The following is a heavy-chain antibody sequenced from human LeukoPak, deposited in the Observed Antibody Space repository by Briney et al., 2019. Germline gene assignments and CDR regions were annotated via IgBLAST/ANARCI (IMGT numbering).Heavy chain of an antibody. Sequence: SETLSLTCTVSGGSISSGSYYWSWIRQPPGKGLEWIGYIYYSGSTNYNPSLKSRVTISVDTSKNQFSLKLSSVTAADTAVYYCARDQGPYYYGSGSYYYYYYYMDVWGKGTTVTISS. V-gene: IGHV4-61*01. D-gene: IGHD3-10*01. CDR1: GGSISSGSYY. J-gene: IGHJ6*03. CDR2: IYYSGST. CDR3: ARDQGPYYYGSGSYYYYYYYMDV.